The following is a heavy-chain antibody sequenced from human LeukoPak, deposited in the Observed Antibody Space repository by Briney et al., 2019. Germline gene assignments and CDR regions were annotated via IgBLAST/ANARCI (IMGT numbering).Heavy chain of an antibody. D-gene: IGHD6-25*01. CDR1: GFTFSSYG. Sequence: PGGSLRLSCAASGFTFSSYGMPWVRQAPGKGLEWVAVISYDGSNKYYADSVKGRFTISRDNSKNTVYLQMNSLRAEDTAVYYCAKDRSGEFDYWGQGTLVTVSS. V-gene: IGHV3-30*18. CDR3: AKDRSGEFDY. CDR2: ISYDGSNK. J-gene: IGHJ4*02.